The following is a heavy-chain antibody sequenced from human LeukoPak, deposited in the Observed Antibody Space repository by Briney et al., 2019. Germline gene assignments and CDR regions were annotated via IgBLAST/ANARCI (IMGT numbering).Heavy chain of an antibody. J-gene: IGHJ4*02. V-gene: IGHV3-53*01. D-gene: IGHD3-10*01. CDR3: AKKGYAGSGTYSYYFDY. Sequence: GGSLRLSCAASGFTASSNYMSWVRQAPGKGLEWVSVIYSGGSTYYADSVKGRFTISRDNSKNTLYLQMNSLRAEDTAIYYCAKKGYAGSGTYSYYFDYWGQGALVTVSS. CDR1: GFTASSNY. CDR2: IYSGGST.